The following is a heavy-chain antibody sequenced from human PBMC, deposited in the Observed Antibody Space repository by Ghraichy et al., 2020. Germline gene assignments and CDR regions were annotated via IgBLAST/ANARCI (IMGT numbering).Heavy chain of an antibody. CDR1: GAIFTTSG. J-gene: IGHJ2*01. CDR3: ARNYYDSGCPGDWHCDL. D-gene: IGHD3-22*01. Sequence: ASVKVSCKAAGAIFTTSGLICVLQAPGLLLEWMGWISANDVKTDYAKEFQDRVTMTTDTSTTTASMELRNLRSDDTAVYYCARNYYDSGCPGDWHCDLWGRGTLVTVSS. V-gene: IGHV1-18*01. CDR2: ISANDVKT.